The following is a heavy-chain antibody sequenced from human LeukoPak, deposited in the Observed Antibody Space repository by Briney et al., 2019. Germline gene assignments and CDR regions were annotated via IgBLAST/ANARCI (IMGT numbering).Heavy chain of an antibody. D-gene: IGHD3-10*01. CDR3: AKSSGFGGLFDS. J-gene: IGHJ4*02. CDR1: GFTFSSYA. V-gene: IGHV3-23*01. Sequence: PGGSLRLSCAASGFTFSSYAMSWVRQAPGKGLEWVSAISGSGGSTYYADSVKGRFTISRDISQNTLFLQLNSLRAEDTALYFCAKSSGFGGLFDSWGQGTRVIVSS. CDR2: ISGSGGST.